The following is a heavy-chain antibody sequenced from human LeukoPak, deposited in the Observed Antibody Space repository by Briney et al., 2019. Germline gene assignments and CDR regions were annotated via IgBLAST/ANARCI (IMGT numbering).Heavy chain of an antibody. V-gene: IGHV1-46*01. CDR3: AREGGVVVVPNSSEDAFDI. J-gene: IGHJ3*02. CDR1: GYTFTSYY. CDR2: INPSGGST. D-gene: IGHD3-22*01. Sequence: ASVKVSCKASGYTFTSYYMHWVRQAPGQGLEWMGIINPSGGSTSYARKFQGRVTMTRDTSTSTVYMELSSLRSEDTAVYYCAREGGVVVVPNSSEDAFDIWGQGTMITVSS.